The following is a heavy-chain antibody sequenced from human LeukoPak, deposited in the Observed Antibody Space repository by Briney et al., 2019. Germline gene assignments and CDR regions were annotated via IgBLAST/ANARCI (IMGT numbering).Heavy chain of an antibody. CDR3: AKAVGSTLFDY. J-gene: IGHJ4*02. CDR1: GFTFSSYE. D-gene: IGHD1-26*01. V-gene: IGHV3-48*03. CDR2: ISSSVSTI. Sequence: GSLRLSGAASGFTFSSYEMNWVRQAPGKGLEWVSYISSSVSTIYFADSVKGRFTISRDNAKNSLYLQMNSLRAEDTAVYYCAKAVGSTLFDYWGQGTLVTVSS.